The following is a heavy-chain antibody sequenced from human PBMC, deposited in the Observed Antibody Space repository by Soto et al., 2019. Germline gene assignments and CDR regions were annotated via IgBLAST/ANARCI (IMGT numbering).Heavy chain of an antibody. D-gene: IGHD2-8*01. CDR2: ISSNGGGT. CDR3: ARDRCTNGVCYAPSEY. CDR1: GFTFSNYA. Sequence: ESGGGLVQPGGSLRLSCAASGFTFSNYAMHWVRQAPGKGLEFVSAISSNGGGTFYANSMKGRFTISRDNSKNTLYLQMGSLRAEDMAVYYCARDRCTNGVCYAPSEYWGQGTLVTVSS. V-gene: IGHV3-64*01. J-gene: IGHJ4*02.